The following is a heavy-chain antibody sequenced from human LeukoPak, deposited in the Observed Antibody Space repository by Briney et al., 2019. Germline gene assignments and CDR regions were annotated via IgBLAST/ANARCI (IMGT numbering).Heavy chain of an antibody. J-gene: IGHJ4*02. CDR1: GFTFSSYW. CDR3: ARDSASLWSYGGNQYYFDY. CDR2: INSDGSST. V-gene: IGHV3-74*01. D-gene: IGHD4-23*01. Sequence: GGSLRLSCAASGFTFSSYWMHWVRQAPGKGLVWVSRINSDGSSTSYADSVKGRFTISRDNAKNTLYLQMNSLRAEDTAVYYCARDSASLWSYGGNQYYFDYWGQGTLVTVSS.